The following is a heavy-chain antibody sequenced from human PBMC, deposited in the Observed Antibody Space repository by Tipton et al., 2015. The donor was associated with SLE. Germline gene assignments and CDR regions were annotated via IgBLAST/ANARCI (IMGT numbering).Heavy chain of an antibody. Sequence: GSLRLSCAASGFTFSSSSMNWVRQAPGKGLEWVSYISSSSSTIYYADSVKGRFTISRDNSKNTLYLQMNSLRAEDTAVYYCARDRREWFGELSYWGQGTLVTVSS. V-gene: IGHV3-48*01. D-gene: IGHD3-10*01. J-gene: IGHJ4*02. CDR1: GFTFSSSS. CDR2: ISSSSSTI. CDR3: ARDRREWFGELSY.